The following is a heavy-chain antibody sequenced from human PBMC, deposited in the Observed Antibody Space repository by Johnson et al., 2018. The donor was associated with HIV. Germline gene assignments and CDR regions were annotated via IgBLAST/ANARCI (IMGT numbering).Heavy chain of an antibody. CDR3: VKTVGRPTTWYRRAYDM. CDR1: GFTFSSYG. D-gene: IGHD6-13*01. Sequence: QVQLVESGGGVVQPGRSLRLSCAASGFTFSSYGMHWVRQAPGKGLEWVAVISYDGSNKYYADSVKGRFTISRDTSKNTLYLDMNGLRPEDTALYYSVKTVGRPTTWYRRAYDMWGQGTRVTVSS. J-gene: IGHJ3*02. CDR2: ISYDGSNK. V-gene: IGHV3-30*03.